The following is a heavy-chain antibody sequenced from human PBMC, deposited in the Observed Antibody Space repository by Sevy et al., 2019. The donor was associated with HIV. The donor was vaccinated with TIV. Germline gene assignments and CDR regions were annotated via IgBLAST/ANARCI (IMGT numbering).Heavy chain of an antibody. Sequence: ASVKVSCKASGYAFSSYGISWVRQAPGQGLEWMGWIGAYNGNIKYVQSLQDTVAMTIDTSTSTAYMELRSLRSDDTAVYYCARCLGGLRPWEYNWFDPWGQGTLVTVSS. D-gene: IGHD1-26*01. CDR1: GYAFSSYG. J-gene: IGHJ5*02. CDR3: ARCLGGLRPWEYNWFDP. CDR2: IGAYNGNI. V-gene: IGHV1-18*01.